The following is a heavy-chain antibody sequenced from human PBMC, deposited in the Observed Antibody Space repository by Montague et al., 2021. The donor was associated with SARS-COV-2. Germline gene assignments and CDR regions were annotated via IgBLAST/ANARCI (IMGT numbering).Heavy chain of an antibody. V-gene: IGHV4-39*07. CDR2: IYYSGST. J-gene: IGHJ6*02. Sequence: SETLSLTCTVSGGSISSSSYYWGWIRQPPGKGLEWIGSIYYSGSTYYNPSLKSRVTMSVDTSKDQFSLKLSSVTAADTAVYHCARVGRQQLVRLSGMDVWGQGTTVTVSS. D-gene: IGHD6-13*01. CDR1: GGSISSSSYY. CDR3: ARVGRQQLVRLSGMDV.